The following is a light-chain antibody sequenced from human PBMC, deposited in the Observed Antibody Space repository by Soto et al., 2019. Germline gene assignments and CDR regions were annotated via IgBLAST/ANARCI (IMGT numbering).Light chain of an antibody. V-gene: IGKV1-5*01. CDR3: QQYTSYSWT. Sequence: DIQMTQSPSTLSASVGDRVTITCRASQSISSWLAWYQQKPGKAPQILIYDASTLKSGVPSRFSASGSGTEFTLIISSLQPDDFATYYCQQYTSYSWTFGQGTTVDIK. CDR2: DAS. CDR1: QSISSW. J-gene: IGKJ1*01.